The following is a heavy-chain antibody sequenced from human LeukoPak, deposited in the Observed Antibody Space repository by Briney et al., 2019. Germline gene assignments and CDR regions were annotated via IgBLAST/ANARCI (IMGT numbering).Heavy chain of an antibody. CDR3: ARQENYDFVWGSYDY. D-gene: IGHD3-16*01. CDR2: IYYSGST. V-gene: IGHV4-39*01. Sequence: SGTLSLTCTVSGGSISNSNYYWGWIRQSPGKGLEWIGNIYYSGSTYYNPSLKSRVTISVDTSKNQFSLKLSSVTAADTAVYYCARQENYDFVWGSYDYWGQGTLVTVSS. J-gene: IGHJ4*02. CDR1: GGSISNSNYY.